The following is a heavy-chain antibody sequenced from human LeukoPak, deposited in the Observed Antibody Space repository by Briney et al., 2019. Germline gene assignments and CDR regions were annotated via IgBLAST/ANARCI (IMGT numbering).Heavy chain of an antibody. J-gene: IGHJ4*02. V-gene: IGHV1-46*01. CDR3: ARGYSSGWSPFDY. Sequence: GASVKVSCKASGYTFTSYYMHWVRQAPGQGLEWMGIINPSGGSTSYAQKFQGRVTMTRDMSTSTVYMDLSSLRSEATAVYYCARGYSSGWSPFDYWGQGTLVTVSS. CDR2: INPSGGST. CDR1: GYTFTSYY. D-gene: IGHD6-19*01.